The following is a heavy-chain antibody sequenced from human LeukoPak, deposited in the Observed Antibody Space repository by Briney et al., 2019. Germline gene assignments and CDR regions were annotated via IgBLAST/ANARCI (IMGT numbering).Heavy chain of an antibody. Sequence: ASVKVSCKASGYTFTGYYMHWVRQAPGQGLEWMGWINPNSGGTNYAQKFQGRVTMTRDTSISTAYMELSSLRSEDTAVYYCARANLINDYGAIDYWGQGTLVTVSS. J-gene: IGHJ4*02. D-gene: IGHD4/OR15-4a*01. CDR2: INPNSGGT. CDR3: ARANLINDYGAIDY. V-gene: IGHV1-2*02. CDR1: GYTFTGYY.